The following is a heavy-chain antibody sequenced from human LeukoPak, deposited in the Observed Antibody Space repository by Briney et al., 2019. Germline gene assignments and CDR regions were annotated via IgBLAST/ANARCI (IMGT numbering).Heavy chain of an antibody. J-gene: IGHJ4*02. CDR2: INHSGST. V-gene: IGHV4-30-2*01. CDR3: ARVHSRNDILTGYYPAHLDY. CDR1: GGSISSGGSY. D-gene: IGHD3-9*01. Sequence: SQTLSLTCTVSGGSISSGGSYLSWIRQTPGKGLELIVEINHSGSTNYNPSLKSRVTISVDTSKNQFSLKLSSVTAADTAVYYCARVHSRNDILTGYYPAHLDYWGQGTLVTVSS.